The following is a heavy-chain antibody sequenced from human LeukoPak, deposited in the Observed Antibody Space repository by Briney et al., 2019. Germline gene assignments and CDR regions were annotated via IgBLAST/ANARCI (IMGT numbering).Heavy chain of an antibody. CDR3: ARYDSGYDSETPFDY. Sequence: GGSLRLSCAASGFTFSSYWMHWVRQAPGKGLVWVSRINSDGSSTSYADSVKGRFTISRDNAKNTLYLQMNSLRAEDTAVYYCARYDSGYDSETPFDYWGQGTLVTVSS. CDR2: INSDGSST. D-gene: IGHD5-12*01. J-gene: IGHJ4*02. V-gene: IGHV3-74*01. CDR1: GFTFSSYW.